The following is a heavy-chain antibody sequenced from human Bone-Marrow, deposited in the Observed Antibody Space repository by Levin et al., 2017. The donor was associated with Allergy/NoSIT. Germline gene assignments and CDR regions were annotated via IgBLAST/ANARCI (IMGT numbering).Heavy chain of an antibody. Sequence: HTGGSLRLSCTASGFTFSSYGMHWVRQAPGKGLEWVAVISHDGTKINYVESVKGRFTISRDNSKNTLYLQMNSLRVEDTGVYFCLLGTRDYWGQGTLITVSS. CDR1: GFTFSSYG. CDR3: LLGTRDY. J-gene: IGHJ4*02. D-gene: IGHD6-13*01. V-gene: IGHV3-30*03. CDR2: ISHDGTKI.